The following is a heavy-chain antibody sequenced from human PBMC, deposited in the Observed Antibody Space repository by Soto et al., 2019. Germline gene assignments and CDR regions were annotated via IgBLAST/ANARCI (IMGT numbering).Heavy chain of an antibody. D-gene: IGHD2-15*01. CDR3: VRRVDDIVVEDYYYYYGMEV. V-gene: IGHV4-59*08. CDR1: GGSISSYY. Sequence: PSETLSLTCTVSGGSISSYYWSWILQPPRKGLEWIGYIYYSGSTNYNPSLKSRGTISLDTSKNQFSLKLSSVTAADTAVYYCVRRVDDIVVEDYYYYYGMEVWGQGTTVTVFS. J-gene: IGHJ6*02. CDR2: IYYSGST.